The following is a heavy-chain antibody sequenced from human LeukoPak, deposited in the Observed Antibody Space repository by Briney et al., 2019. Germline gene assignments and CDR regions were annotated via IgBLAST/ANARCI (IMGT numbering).Heavy chain of an antibody. Sequence: SETLSLTCAVYGGSLSGYYWSWIRQPPGKGLEWIGEINHSGSTNYNPSLKSRVTISVDTSKNQFSLKLSSVTAADTAVYYCARGDSSGWYDYWGQGTLVTVSS. D-gene: IGHD6-19*01. V-gene: IGHV4-34*01. CDR3: ARGDSSGWYDY. CDR1: GGSLSGYY. CDR2: INHSGST. J-gene: IGHJ4*02.